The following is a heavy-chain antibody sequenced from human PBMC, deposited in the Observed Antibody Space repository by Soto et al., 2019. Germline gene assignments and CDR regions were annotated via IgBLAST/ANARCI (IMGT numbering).Heavy chain of an antibody. CDR1: AYTFTSYY. CDR3: ARCPGARPHYYYGMDV. V-gene: IGHV1-8*01. D-gene: IGHD3-10*01. CDR2: MNPNSGNT. Sequence: DSVKVSCNASAYTFTSYYSNWVRQATGQGLEWMGWMNPNSGNTGYAQKFQGRVTMTRNTSISTAYMELSSLRSEDTAVYYCARCPGARPHYYYGMDVWGQGTTVTVSS. J-gene: IGHJ6*02.